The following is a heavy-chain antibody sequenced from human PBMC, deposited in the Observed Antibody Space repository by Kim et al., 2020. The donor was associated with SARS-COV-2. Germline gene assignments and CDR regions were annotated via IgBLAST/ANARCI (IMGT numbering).Heavy chain of an antibody. CDR3: ARVVAQLWFWALGY. Sequence: AESGKGRFTISRDNAKNSLYLQMNSLRAEDTALYSCARVVAQLWFWALGYWGQGTLVTVSS. J-gene: IGHJ4*02. V-gene: IGHV3-20*03. D-gene: IGHD5-18*01.